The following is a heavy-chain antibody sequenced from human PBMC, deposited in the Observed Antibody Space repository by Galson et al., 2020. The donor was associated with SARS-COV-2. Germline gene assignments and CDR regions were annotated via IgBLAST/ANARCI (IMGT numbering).Heavy chain of an antibody. CDR3: AREEAVAGGWDY. CDR1: GFTFSSYA. V-gene: IGHV3-30*04. CDR2: ISYDGSNK. J-gene: IGHJ4*02. D-gene: IGHD6-19*01. Sequence: GGSLRLSCAASGFTFSSYAMHWVRQAPGKGLEWVAVISYDGSNKYYADSVKGRFTISRDNSKNTLYLQMNSLRAEDTAVYYCAREEAVAGGWDYWGQGTLVTVSS.